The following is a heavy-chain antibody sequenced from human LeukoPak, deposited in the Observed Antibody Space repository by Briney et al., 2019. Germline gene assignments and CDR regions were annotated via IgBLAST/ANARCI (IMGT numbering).Heavy chain of an antibody. CDR3: ARRQYSGYDFDF. Sequence: GESLKISCKASGYIFTNYWIGWVRQMPGKGLEWMGIIYPRDCDTRYSPSFQGQVTVSADKSISTAYLQWNTLEASDTAMYYCARRQYSGYDFDFWGQGTLVTVSS. CDR2: IYPRDCDT. V-gene: IGHV5-51*01. J-gene: IGHJ4*02. D-gene: IGHD5-12*01. CDR1: GYIFTNYW.